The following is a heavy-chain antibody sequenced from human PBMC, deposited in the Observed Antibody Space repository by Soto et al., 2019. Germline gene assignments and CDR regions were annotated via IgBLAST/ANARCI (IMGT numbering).Heavy chain of an antibody. J-gene: IGHJ4*02. CDR3: ARLGAYYQALDS. Sequence: SETLSLTCTVPDGSITPNYYTWVRQPPGKGLEWIGYVYYAGTTTYNPSLKSRVSISIDTSKNEVSLKLSSVTAADTAVYYCARLGAYYQALDSWGQGTLVTVSS. D-gene: IGHD3-22*01. V-gene: IGHV4-59*08. CDR1: DGSITPNY. CDR2: VYYAGTT.